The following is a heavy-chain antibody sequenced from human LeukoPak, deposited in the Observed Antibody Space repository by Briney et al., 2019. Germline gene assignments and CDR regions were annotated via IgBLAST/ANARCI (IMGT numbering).Heavy chain of an antibody. CDR3: AADFWSGYPYYMDV. CDR1: GGTFSSYA. D-gene: IGHD3-3*01. Sequence: SVKVSCKASGGTFSSYAISWVRQAPGQGLEWMGGIIPIFGTANYAQKFQGRVTITTDESTSTAYMEVSSLRSEDTAVYYCAADFWSGYPYYMDVWGKGTTVTVSS. J-gene: IGHJ6*03. CDR2: IIPIFGTA. V-gene: IGHV1-69*05.